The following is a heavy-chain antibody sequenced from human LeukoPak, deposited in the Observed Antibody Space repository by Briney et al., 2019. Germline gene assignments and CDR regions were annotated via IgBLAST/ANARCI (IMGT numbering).Heavy chain of an antibody. CDR3: ARDPQTNYFDY. J-gene: IGHJ4*02. V-gene: IGHV1-46*01. Sequence: ASVKVSCKASGCTFTSYYMHWVRQAPGQGLEWMGIINPSGGSTSYAQKFQGRVTMTRDMSTSTVYMELSSLRSEDTAVYYCARDPQTNYFDYWGQGTLVTVSS. CDR2: INPSGGST. CDR1: GCTFTSYY. D-gene: IGHD1-7*01.